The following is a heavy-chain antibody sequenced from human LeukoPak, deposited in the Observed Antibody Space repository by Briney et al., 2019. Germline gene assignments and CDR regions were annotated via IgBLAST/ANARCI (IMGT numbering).Heavy chain of an antibody. Sequence: GGSLRLSCAPSGFTFSSYAMHWVRQAPGKGLEWVTDISYDGSNKYYAHSVKGRFTISRDNSKNTLYLPKNTLRADDTAVYYCARGRGYSGYELGYWGQGTLVTVSS. CDR1: GFTFSSYA. CDR2: ISYDGSNK. CDR3: ARGRGYSGYELGY. J-gene: IGHJ4*02. V-gene: IGHV3-30*04. D-gene: IGHD5-12*01.